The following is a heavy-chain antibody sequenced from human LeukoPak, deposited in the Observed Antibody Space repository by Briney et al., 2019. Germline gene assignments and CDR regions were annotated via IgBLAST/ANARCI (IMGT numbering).Heavy chain of an antibody. CDR2: INTYSGAT. Sequence: APVKVSCKASGYTFTDYYMHWVRQAPGQGLEWMGCINTYSGATNYAQKFQDRVTIARDTPINTVYLEFTRLRSDDAAVYYCARGLRSGFYMDVWGKGTTVTVPS. D-gene: IGHD3/OR15-3a*01. CDR1: GYTFTDYY. V-gene: IGHV1-2*02. J-gene: IGHJ6*03. CDR3: ARGLRSGFYMDV.